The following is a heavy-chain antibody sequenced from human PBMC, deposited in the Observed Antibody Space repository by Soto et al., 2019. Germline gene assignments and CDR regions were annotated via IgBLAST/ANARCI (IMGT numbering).Heavy chain of an antibody. Sequence: GGSLRLSCAASGFTFSSYAMSWVRQAPGKGLEWVSAISGSGGSTYYADSVKGRFTISRDNSKNTLYLQMNSLRAEDTAVYYCAKGHDWEYYDSSGYYNYFDYWGQGTLVTVSS. J-gene: IGHJ4*02. CDR1: GFTFSSYA. CDR2: ISGSGGST. D-gene: IGHD3-22*01. V-gene: IGHV3-23*01. CDR3: AKGHDWEYYDSSGYYNYFDY.